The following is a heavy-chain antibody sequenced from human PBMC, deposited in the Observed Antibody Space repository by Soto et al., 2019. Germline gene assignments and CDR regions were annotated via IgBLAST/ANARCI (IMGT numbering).Heavy chain of an antibody. CDR1: GYTFTSYG. CDR2: ISAYNGNT. J-gene: IGHJ5*02. V-gene: IGHV1-18*01. CDR3: ARDTSDIVVVVAAGCDP. Sequence: QVQLVQSGAEVKKPGASVKVSCKASGYTFTSYGISWVRQAPGQGLEWMGWISAYNGNTNYAQKLQGRVTMTAATSTSTAYMELRSLRSDDTAVYYCARDTSDIVVVVAAGCDPWGQGTLVTVSS. D-gene: IGHD2-15*01.